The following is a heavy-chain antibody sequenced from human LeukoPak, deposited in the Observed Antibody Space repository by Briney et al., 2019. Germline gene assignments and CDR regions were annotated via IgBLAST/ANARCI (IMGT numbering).Heavy chain of an antibody. CDR3: VTTFPGIAVAGTGY. D-gene: IGHD6-19*01. V-gene: IGHV3-7*01. CDR1: GFTFSSYW. J-gene: IGHJ4*02. CDR2: IKQDGSEK. Sequence: GGSLRLPCAASGFTFSSYWMSWVRQAPGKGLEWVANIKQDGSEKYYVDSVRGRFTISRDNAKNSLYLQMNSLRAEDTAVYYCVTTFPGIAVAGTGYWGQGTLVTVSS.